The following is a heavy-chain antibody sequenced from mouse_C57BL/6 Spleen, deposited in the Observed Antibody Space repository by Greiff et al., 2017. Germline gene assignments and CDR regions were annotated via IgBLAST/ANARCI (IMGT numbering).Heavy chain of an antibody. CDR1: GYTFTTYP. D-gene: IGHD3-2*02. Sequence: VQLQQSGAELVKPGASVKLSCKASGYTFTTYPIEWMKQNHGQSLEWIGNFHPYNDDTKYNEKFKGKATLTVEKSSSTVYLELSLLTSDDSAVYYGARRDQATWAGCDYWGQGTLVTGSA. V-gene: IGHV1-47*01. CDR3: ARRDQATWAGCDY. CDR2: FHPYNDDT. J-gene: IGHJ3*01.